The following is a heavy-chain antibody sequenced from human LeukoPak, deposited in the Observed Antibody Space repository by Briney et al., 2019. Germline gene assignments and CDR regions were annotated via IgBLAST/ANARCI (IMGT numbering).Heavy chain of an antibody. J-gene: IGHJ3*02. Sequence: ASVKVSCKASGYTFTGYYMHWVRQAPGQGLEWMGRINPNSGGTNYAQKFQGRVTMTRDTSISTAYMELSRLRSDDTAVYYCARDLGGVIVNSDAFDIWGQGTMVTVSS. CDR1: GYTFTGYY. CDR3: ARDLGGVIVNSDAFDI. D-gene: IGHD3-16*02. V-gene: IGHV1-2*06. CDR2: INPNSGGT.